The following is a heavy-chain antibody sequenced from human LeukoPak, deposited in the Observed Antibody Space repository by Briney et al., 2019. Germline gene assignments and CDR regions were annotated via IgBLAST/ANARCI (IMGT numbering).Heavy chain of an antibody. V-gene: IGHV3-33*01. CDR2: IWYDGSNK. Sequence: GGSLRLSCAASGFTFSSYGMHWVRQAPGKGLEWVAVIWYDGSNKYYADSVKGRFTISRDNSKSTLYLQMNSLRAEDTAVYYCASGAYILTGYYTWSWFDPWGQGTLVTVSS. CDR1: GFTFSSYG. CDR3: ASGAYILTGYYTWSWFDP. D-gene: IGHD3-9*01. J-gene: IGHJ5*02.